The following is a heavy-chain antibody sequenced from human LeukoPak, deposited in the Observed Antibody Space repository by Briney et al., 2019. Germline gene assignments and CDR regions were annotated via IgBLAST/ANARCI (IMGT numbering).Heavy chain of an antibody. D-gene: IGHD6-13*01. V-gene: IGHV1-8*01. CDR3: ARWTGSSLTQVAFDI. J-gene: IGHJ3*02. CDR2: MNPNSGNT. Sequence: ASVKVSCKASGYTFTSYDINWLRQATGQGLEWMGWMNPNSGNTGYAQKFQGRVTMTRNTSISTAYMELSSLRSEDTAVYYCARWTGSSLTQVAFDIWGQGTMVTVSS. CDR1: GYTFTSYD.